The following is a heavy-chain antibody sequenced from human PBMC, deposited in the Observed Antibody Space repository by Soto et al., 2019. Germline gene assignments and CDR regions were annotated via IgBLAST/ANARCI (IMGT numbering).Heavy chain of an antibody. V-gene: IGHV4-59*12. Sequence: SETLSLTCTVSGGSITSYYWSCIRQPPGKGLEWIGTIYYSGSTNYNPSLKSRVTISVDTSKNQFSLKLSSVTAADTAVYYCARALYGSGVLDVWGQGTTVTVSS. D-gene: IGHD3-10*01. CDR2: IYYSGST. CDR3: ARALYGSGVLDV. J-gene: IGHJ6*02. CDR1: GGSITSYY.